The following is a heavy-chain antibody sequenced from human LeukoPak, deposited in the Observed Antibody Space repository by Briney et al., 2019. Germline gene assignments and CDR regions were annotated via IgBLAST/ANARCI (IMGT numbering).Heavy chain of an antibody. CDR2: IIPIFGTA. CDR3: ARGNWDSSGWYYDY. D-gene: IGHD6-19*01. Sequence: SVKVSCKASGGTFSSYAISWVRQAPGQGLEWMGRIIPIFGTANYAQKFQGRVTITTDESTNTAYMELSSLRSEDTAVYYCARGNWDSSGWYYDYWGQGTLVTVSS. V-gene: IGHV1-69*05. CDR1: GGTFSSYA. J-gene: IGHJ4*02.